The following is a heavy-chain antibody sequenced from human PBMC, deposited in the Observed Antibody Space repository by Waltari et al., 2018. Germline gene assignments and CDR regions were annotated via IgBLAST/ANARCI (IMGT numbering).Heavy chain of an antibody. Sequence: QVQLVQSGAEVKKPGSSVKVSCKASGGTFSSYAISWVRKAPGQGLEWMGWIIPIFGTANYAQKFQGRVTITVDESTSTAYMELSSLRSEDTAVYYCARGPDRNYDSSGYYNYWGQGTLVTVSS. CDR2: IIPIFGTA. J-gene: IGHJ4*02. CDR3: ARGPDRNYDSSGYYNY. V-gene: IGHV1-69*12. CDR1: GGTFSSYA. D-gene: IGHD3-22*01.